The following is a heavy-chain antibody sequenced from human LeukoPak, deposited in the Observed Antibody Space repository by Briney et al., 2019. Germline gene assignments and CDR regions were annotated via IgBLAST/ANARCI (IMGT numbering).Heavy chain of an antibody. J-gene: IGHJ4*02. CDR1: GLTFSNYW. D-gene: IGHD3-10*01. CDR3: ARGGFYDLGSPIY. CDR2: INSDGSGT. V-gene: IGHV3-74*01. Sequence: GSLRLSRAASGLTFSNYWMHWVRQAPEKRLVWVSRINSDGSGTIYADSVKGRISISRDNAKNTLLLQMNSLRAEDTAVYYCARGGFYDLGSPIYWGQGALVTVSS.